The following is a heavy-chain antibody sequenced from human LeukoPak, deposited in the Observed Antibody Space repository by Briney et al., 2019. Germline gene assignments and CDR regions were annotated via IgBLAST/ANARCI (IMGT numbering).Heavy chain of an antibody. CDR1: GFTFSNAW. V-gene: IGHV3-15*01. D-gene: IGHD3-10*01. J-gene: IGHJ4*02. CDR3: TTEGVLLWFGDLLNFDY. Sequence: GGSLRLSCVASGFTFSNAWMSWVRQAQGKGLEWVGRIKSKTDGGTTDYAAPVKGRFTISRDDSKNTLYLQMNSLKTEDTAVYYCTTEGVLLWFGDLLNFDYWGQGTLVTVSS. CDR2: IKSKTDGGTT.